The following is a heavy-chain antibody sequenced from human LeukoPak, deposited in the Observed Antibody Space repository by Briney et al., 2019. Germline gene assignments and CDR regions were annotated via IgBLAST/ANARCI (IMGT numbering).Heavy chain of an antibody. CDR3: ARTLSPYQLPSGGYWYFDL. CDR1: GGSISSGGYY. CDR2: IYHSGST. J-gene: IGHJ2*01. D-gene: IGHD2-2*01. V-gene: IGHV4-30-2*01. Sequence: SETLSLTCTVSGGSISSGGYYWSWIRQPPGKGLEWIGYIYHSGSTYYNPSLKSRVTISVDRSKNQFSLKLSSVTAADTAVYYCARTLSPYQLPSGGYWYFDLWGRGTLVTVS.